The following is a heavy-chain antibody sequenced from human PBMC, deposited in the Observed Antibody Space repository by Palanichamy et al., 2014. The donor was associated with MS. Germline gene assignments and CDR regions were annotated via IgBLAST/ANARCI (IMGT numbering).Heavy chain of an antibody. J-gene: IGHJ3*02. Sequence: EVQLVESGGGLVQPGGSLRLSCAASGFTFNHYWMNWVRQAPGKGLEWVGNIKQDGSQKYYVDYLKGRSTISRDNAESSLYLQMNSLRAEDTAVYYCARDSTASGTFDIWGQGTMVTVSS. CDR1: GFTFNHYW. CDR2: IKQDGSQK. V-gene: IGHV3-7*01. D-gene: IGHD3-10*01. CDR3: ARDSTASGTFDI.